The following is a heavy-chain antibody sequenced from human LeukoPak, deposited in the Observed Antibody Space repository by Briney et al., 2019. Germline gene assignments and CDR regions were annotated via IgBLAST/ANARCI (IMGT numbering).Heavy chain of an antibody. J-gene: IGHJ4*02. CDR3: ARDRGFDY. D-gene: IGHD3-10*01. CDR1: GFVFRSYA. Sequence: PGGSLRLSCAASGFVFRSYAMSWVRQAPGKGLEWVSGISSSGGSTYHADSVRGRFTISRDNSKNTQYLQMNSLRVEDTAVYYCARDRGFDYWGQGTLVTVSS. CDR2: ISSSGGST. V-gene: IGHV3-23*01.